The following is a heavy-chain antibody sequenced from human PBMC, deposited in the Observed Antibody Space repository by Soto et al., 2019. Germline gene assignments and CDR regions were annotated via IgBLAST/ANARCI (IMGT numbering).Heavy chain of an antibody. CDR1: GGSISSYY. D-gene: IGHD4-4*01. CDR2: IYYSGST. CDR3: ARVLGSNYGYYFDY. Sequence: SETLSLTCTVSGGSISSYYWSWIRQAPGKGLEWIGYIYYSGSTNYNPSLKSRVTISVDTSKNQFSLKLSSVTAADTAVYYCARVLGSNYGYYFDYWGQGTLVTVSS. J-gene: IGHJ4*02. V-gene: IGHV4-59*01.